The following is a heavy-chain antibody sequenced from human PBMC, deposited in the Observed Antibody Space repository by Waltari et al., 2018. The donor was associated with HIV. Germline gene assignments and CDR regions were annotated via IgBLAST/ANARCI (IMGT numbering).Heavy chain of an antibody. D-gene: IGHD5-18*01. V-gene: IGHV3-30-3*01. Sequence: QVQLVESGGGVVQPGRSLRLSWAASGFPFSSHAIHWVRQAPGKGLEWVAVISYDGSNKYYADSVKGRFTISRDNSKNTLYLQMNSLRAEDTAVYYCARGGYGWLPDGYWGQGTLVTVSS. J-gene: IGHJ4*02. CDR3: ARGGYGWLPDGY. CDR2: ISYDGSNK. CDR1: GFPFSSHA.